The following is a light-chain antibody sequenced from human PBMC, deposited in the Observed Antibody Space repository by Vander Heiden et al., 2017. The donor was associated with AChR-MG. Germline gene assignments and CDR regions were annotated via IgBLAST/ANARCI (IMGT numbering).Light chain of an antibody. CDR3: SSYTSSSTLE. Sequence: QSALTQPASVSGSPGQSITIPCTGTSSDVGGYNYVSWYQQHPGKAPKLMIYDVSNRPSGVSNRFSGSKSGNTASLTISGLQAEDEADYYCSSYTSSSTLEFGGGTKLTGL. J-gene: IGLJ2*01. V-gene: IGLV2-14*03. CDR1: SSDVGGYNY. CDR2: DVS.